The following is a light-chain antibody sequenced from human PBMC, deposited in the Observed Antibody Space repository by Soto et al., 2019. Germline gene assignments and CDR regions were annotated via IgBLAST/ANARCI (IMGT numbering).Light chain of an antibody. CDR1: QSVSSN. V-gene: IGKV3-15*01. CDR3: KQYNNWWT. J-gene: IGKJ1*01. Sequence: EIVMTQSPATLSVSPGERATLSCRASQSVSSNLAGYQQKPGQAPSLLIYGASTRATGIPARFSGSGSGTEFTLTISSLQSEDFAVYYCKQYNNWWTFGQGTNVDIQ. CDR2: GAS.